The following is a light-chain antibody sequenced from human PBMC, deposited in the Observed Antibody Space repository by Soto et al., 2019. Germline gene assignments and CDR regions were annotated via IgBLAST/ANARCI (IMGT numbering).Light chain of an antibody. J-gene: IGLJ1*01. V-gene: IGLV2-11*01. Sequence: QSALTQPRSVSGSPGQSVTISCTGTSSDVGGYNYVSWYEQHPVKAPKLMIYDVTERPSGVPDRFSGSKSGNTASLTISGLQAEDEADYYCCSYAGSYTWVFGTGTKRTVL. CDR2: DVT. CDR1: SSDVGGYNY. CDR3: CSYAGSYTWV.